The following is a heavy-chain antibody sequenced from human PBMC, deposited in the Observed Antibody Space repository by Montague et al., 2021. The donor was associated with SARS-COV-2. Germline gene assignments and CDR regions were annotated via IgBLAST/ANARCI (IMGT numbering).Heavy chain of an antibody. J-gene: IGHJ1*01. V-gene: IGHV4-39*07. CDR2: IFYTGST. D-gene: IGHD2-15*01. CDR3: ARDLGFCSGGSCYGYFQH. CDR1: GGSISSSSYY. Sequence: SETLSLTCTVSGGSISSSSYYWGWLRQPPGKGLEWIGSIFYTGSTYYNPSLKSRVTISVDTSKNQFSLKLGSVTAADTALYYCARDLGFCSGGSCYGYFQHWGQGTLVTVSS.